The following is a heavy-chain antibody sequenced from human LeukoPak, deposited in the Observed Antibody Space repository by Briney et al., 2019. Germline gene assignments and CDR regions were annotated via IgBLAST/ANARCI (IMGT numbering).Heavy chain of an antibody. CDR2: FSGSGGTT. J-gene: IGHJ4*02. V-gene: IGHV3-23*01. CDR1: ALTFSSYA. Sequence: GGSLRLACAASALTFSSYAMTWVRQAPEKGLEWVSTFSGSGGTTYYADSVKGRFTISRDNSKNTLYLQMNSLRVEDTAIYYCARYQTGTMFAVWGQGTLVTISS. D-gene: IGHD1/OR15-1a*01. CDR3: ARYQTGTMFAV.